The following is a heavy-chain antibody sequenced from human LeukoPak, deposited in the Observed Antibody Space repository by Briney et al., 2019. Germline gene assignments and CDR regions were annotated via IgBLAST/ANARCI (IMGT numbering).Heavy chain of an antibody. Sequence: PGRSLRLSCAASGFTFDDYAMHWVRQAPGKGLEWVSGISWNSGSIGYADSVKGRFTISIYNAKNSLYLQMNSLRAEDTALYYCAKSQGPEWELPYYFDYWGQGTLVTVSS. CDR3: AKSQGPEWELPYYFDY. D-gene: IGHD1-26*01. CDR1: GFTFDDYA. CDR2: ISWNSGSI. V-gene: IGHV3-9*01. J-gene: IGHJ4*02.